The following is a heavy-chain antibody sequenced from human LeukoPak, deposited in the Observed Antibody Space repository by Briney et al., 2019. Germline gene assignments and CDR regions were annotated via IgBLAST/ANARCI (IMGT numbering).Heavy chain of an antibody. V-gene: IGHV3-23*01. D-gene: IGHD2-8*02. J-gene: IGHJ4*02. CDR3: ATYRQVLLPFES. CDR2: IFPSGGEI. CDR1: GFTFSNAW. Sequence: GGSLRLSCAASGFTFSNAWMSWVRQAPGKGLEWVSSIFPSGGEIHYADSVRGRFTISRDNSKSTLSLQMNSLRAEDTAIYYCATYRQVLLPFESWGQGTLVTVSS.